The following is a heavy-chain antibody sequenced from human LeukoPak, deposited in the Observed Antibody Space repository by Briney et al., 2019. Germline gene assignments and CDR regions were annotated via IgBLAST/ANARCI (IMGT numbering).Heavy chain of an antibody. V-gene: IGHV3-48*01. CDR1: GFTFSSYS. D-gene: IGHD6-13*01. CDR2: ISSSSSTI. CDR3: ARVKGGIAAAGNYFDY. Sequence: GGSLRLSCAASGFTFSSYSMNWVRQAPGKGLEWVSYISSSSSTIYYADSVKGRITISRDNSKNTLHLQMNSLRTEDTAVYYCARVKGGIAAAGNYFDYWGQGTLVTVSS. J-gene: IGHJ4*02.